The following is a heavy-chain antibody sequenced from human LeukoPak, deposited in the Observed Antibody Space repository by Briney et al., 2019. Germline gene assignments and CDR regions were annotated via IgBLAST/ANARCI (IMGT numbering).Heavy chain of an antibody. V-gene: IGHV4-59*08. Sequence: SETLSLTCTVSGGSISSYYWSWIRQPPGKGLEWIGYIFYTGSINYNPSLRGRVTISVDTSKSQFSLRLSSVTAADTAVYYCARSYSASYDSPAGWFDPWGQGTLVTVSS. D-gene: IGHD3-22*01. CDR1: GGSISSYY. CDR3: ARSYSASYDSPAGWFDP. CDR2: IFYTGSI. J-gene: IGHJ5*02.